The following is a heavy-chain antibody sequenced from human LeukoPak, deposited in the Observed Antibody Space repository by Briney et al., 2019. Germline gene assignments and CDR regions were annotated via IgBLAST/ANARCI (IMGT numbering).Heavy chain of an antibody. CDR2: IYTSGST. Sequence: SETLSLTCTVSGGSISSYYWSRIRQPAGKGLEWIGRIYTSGSTNYNPSLKSRVTMSVDTSKNQFSLKLSSVTAADTAVYYCARDHCSSTSCRYNYYYYYMDVWGKGTTVTVSS. CDR3: ARDHCSSTSCRYNYYYYYMDV. CDR1: GGSISSYY. V-gene: IGHV4-4*07. J-gene: IGHJ6*03. D-gene: IGHD2-2*01.